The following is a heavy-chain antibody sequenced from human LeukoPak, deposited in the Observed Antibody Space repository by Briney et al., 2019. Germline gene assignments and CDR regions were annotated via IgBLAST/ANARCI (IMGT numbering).Heavy chain of an antibody. CDR3: ARFSGSGSGFDP. CDR2: IYYSGST. Sequence: TPSETLSLTCTVSGGSISSYYWSWIRQPPGKGLEWIGYIYYSGSTNYNPSLKSRVTISVDTSKNQFSLKLSSVTAADTAVYYCARFSGSGSGFDPWGQGTLVTVSS. CDR1: GGSISSYY. V-gene: IGHV4-59*01. J-gene: IGHJ5*02. D-gene: IGHD6-19*01.